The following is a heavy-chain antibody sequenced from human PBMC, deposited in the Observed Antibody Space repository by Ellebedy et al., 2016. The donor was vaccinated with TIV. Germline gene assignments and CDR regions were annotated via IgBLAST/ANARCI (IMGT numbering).Heavy chain of an antibody. J-gene: IGHJ5*02. CDR3: ARDEPPHCSSTSCSRGDWFNP. CDR2: ISAYNGNT. Sequence: ASVKVSCXASGYTFTSYGISWVRQAPGQGLEWMGWISAYNGNTNYAQKLQGRVTMTTDTSTSTAYMELRSLRSDDTAVYYCARDEPPHCSSTSCSRGDWFNPWGQGTLVTVSS. D-gene: IGHD2-2*01. V-gene: IGHV1-18*01. CDR1: GYTFTSYG.